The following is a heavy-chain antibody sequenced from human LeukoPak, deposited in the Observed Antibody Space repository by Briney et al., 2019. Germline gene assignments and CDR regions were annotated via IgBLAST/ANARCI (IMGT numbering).Heavy chain of an antibody. D-gene: IGHD3-9*01. CDR3: ANTIYDILTGYPYYYYGMDV. CDR2: IIPIFGTA. V-gene: IGHV1-69*06. Sequence: SVMVSCKASGGTFSSYAISWVRQAPGQGLEWMGGIIPIFGTANYAQKFQGRVTITADKSTSTAYMELSSLRSEDTAVYYCANTIYDILTGYPYYYYGMDVWGKGTTVTVSS. CDR1: GGTFSSYA. J-gene: IGHJ6*04.